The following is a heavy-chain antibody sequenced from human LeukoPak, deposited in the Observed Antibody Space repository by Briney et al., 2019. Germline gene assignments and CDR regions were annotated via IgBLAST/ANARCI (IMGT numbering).Heavy chain of an antibody. CDR2: ISSSGTA. CDR1: GGSISTATFD. V-gene: IGHV4-39*01. J-gene: IGHJ4*01. Sequence: SETLSLTCAVSGGSISTATFDWGWIRQAPGRDLEWIATISSSGTAYYNPSLMSRVTISVDTSMNQFSLELTSVTAADTGLFYCARFKGGTGFDYWGHGILVIVSS. D-gene: IGHD1-26*01. CDR3: ARFKGGTGFDY.